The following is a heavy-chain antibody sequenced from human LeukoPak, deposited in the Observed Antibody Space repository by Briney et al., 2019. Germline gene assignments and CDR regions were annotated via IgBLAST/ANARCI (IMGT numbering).Heavy chain of an antibody. CDR1: GFTFSSYS. CDR3: ARVGEGATDY. V-gene: IGHV3-21*01. CDR2: ISSSSYI. D-gene: IGHD1-26*01. Sequence: GGSLRLSCAASGFTFSSYSLNWVRQAPGKGLEWVSSISSSSYIYYADSVKGRFTISRDNAKNSLYLQMNSLRAEDTAVYYCARVGEGATDYWGQGTLVTVSS. J-gene: IGHJ4*02.